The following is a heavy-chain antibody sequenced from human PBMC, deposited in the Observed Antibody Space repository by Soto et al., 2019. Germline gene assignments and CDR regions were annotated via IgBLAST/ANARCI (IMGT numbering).Heavy chain of an antibody. V-gene: IGHV1-69*02. CDR1: GGTFSSYT. CDR3: ARVECSGGSCGVASH. D-gene: IGHD2-15*01. J-gene: IGHJ1*01. Sequence: SVKVSCKASGGTFSSYTISWVRQAPGQGLEWMGRIIPILGIANYAQKFQGRVTITADKSTSTAYMELSSLRSEDTAVYYCARVECSGGSCGVASHWGRGTLVTVSS. CDR2: IIPILGIA.